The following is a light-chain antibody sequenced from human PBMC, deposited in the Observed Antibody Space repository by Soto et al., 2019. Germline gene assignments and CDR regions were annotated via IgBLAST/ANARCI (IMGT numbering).Light chain of an antibody. J-gene: IGKJ3*01. CDR1: QSLVYSDGNTY. CDR2: KVS. V-gene: IGKV2-30*01. CDR3: MQGTRPFT. Sequence: DVVMTQSPLSLPVTLGQPASISCRSSQSLVYSDGNTYLNWFQQRPGQSPRRLIYKVSNRDSGVPDRLSGSGSGTDFTLKISRVEAEDVGVYYCMQGTRPFTFGPGTKVDIK.